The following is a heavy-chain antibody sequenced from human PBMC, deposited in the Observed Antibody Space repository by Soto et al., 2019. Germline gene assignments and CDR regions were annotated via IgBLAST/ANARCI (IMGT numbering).Heavy chain of an antibody. CDR3: ARHYCSGGSCYLDYYYYMDV. Sequence: QVQLQESGPGLVKPSETLSLTCTVSGGPIRSYYWSWIRQPPGKGLEWIGYIYYSGSTNYNPSLKSRVTISVDTSKNQFSLKVSSVTAADTAVYYCARHYCSGGSCYLDYYYYMDVWGNGTTVTVSS. D-gene: IGHD2-15*01. V-gene: IGHV4-59*01. CDR2: IYYSGST. CDR1: GGPIRSYY. J-gene: IGHJ6*03.